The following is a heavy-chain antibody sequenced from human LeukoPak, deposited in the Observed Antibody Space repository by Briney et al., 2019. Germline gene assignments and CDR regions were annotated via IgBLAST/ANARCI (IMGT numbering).Heavy chain of an antibody. CDR3: ARETETVSGRGLDY. CDR2: IYTSGST. J-gene: IGHJ4*02. V-gene: IGHV4-4*07. D-gene: IGHD6-19*01. Sequence: SETLSLTCTVSGGSITSYFWTWIRQPAGKGLEWIGRIYTSGSTNYTPSLRSRVTKSVDTSKNQVSLNLSAVTAADTAVYYCARETETVSGRGLDYWGQGTLVTVSS. CDR1: GGSITSYF.